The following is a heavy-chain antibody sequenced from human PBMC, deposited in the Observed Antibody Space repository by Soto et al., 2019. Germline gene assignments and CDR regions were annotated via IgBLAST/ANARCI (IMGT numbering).Heavy chain of an antibody. Sequence: GGSLRLSCAASGFTFSSYAMSWVRQSPGKRLESVSAISANXGSTYYAGYVKSRFTIYRDNSKNTLYLQMNSLRVEDTAVYFCTRDLMDVGPPADDLFDPWGQGILVTVSS. CDR3: TRDLMDVGPPADDLFDP. CDR1: GFTFSSYA. CDR2: ISANXGST. J-gene: IGHJ5*02. V-gene: IGHV3-23*01. D-gene: IGHD2-2*01.